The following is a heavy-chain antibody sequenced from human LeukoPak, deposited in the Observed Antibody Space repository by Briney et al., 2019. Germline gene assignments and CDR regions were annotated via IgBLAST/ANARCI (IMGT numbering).Heavy chain of an antibody. CDR2: IWYDGSNK. CDR3: ARQGGAYFDY. V-gene: IGHV3-33*07. CDR1: GFTFSNYG. Sequence: GTSLRLSCVASGFTFSNYGMYWVRQAPGKGLEWGAVIWYDGSNKYYGDSVKGRFTISRDNAKNSLFLQMNDLRAEDTAVYYCARQGGAYFDYWGQGTLVTVSS. J-gene: IGHJ4*02.